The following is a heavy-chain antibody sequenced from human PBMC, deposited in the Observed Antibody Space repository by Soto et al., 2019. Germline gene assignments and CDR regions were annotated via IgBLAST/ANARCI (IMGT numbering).Heavy chain of an antibody. J-gene: IGHJ3*01. CDR1: GFTFSNYV. CDR2: IAYDGSNA. CDR3: ARSGGGDYGGNDDTFDV. Sequence: QVQLVESGGGVVQPGRSLRLSCAASGFTFSNYVMHWVRQAPGKGLEWVTVIAYDGSNAYYADSVKGRFTISRDNSKNTLYLQMNSLKTEDTAVYYCARSGGGDYGGNDDTFDVWGQGTMVTVSS. V-gene: IGHV3-30*04. D-gene: IGHD4-17*01.